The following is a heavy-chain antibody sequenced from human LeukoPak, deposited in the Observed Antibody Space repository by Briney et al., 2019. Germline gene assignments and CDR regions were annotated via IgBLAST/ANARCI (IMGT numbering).Heavy chain of an antibody. D-gene: IGHD6-6*01. CDR1: GFTFDDYT. CDR2: ISGSGGST. Sequence: GGSLRLSCAASGFTFDDYTMHWVRQAPGKGLEWVSAISGSGGSTYYADSVKGRFTISRDNSKNTLYLQMNSLRAEDTAVYYCAKASSIAARRGNWFDPWGQGTLVTVSS. J-gene: IGHJ5*02. V-gene: IGHV3-23*01. CDR3: AKASSIAARRGNWFDP.